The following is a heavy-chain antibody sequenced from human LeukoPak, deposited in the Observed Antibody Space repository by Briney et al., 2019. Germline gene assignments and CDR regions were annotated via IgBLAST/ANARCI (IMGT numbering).Heavy chain of an antibody. Sequence: PSETLSLTCTVSGGSISSSSYYWGWIRQPPGKGLEWIGSIYYSGSTYYNPSLKSRVTISVDTSKNQFSLKLSSVTAADTAVYYCARENSSSWYCDYWGQGTLVTVSS. V-gene: IGHV4-39*07. CDR2: IYYSGST. CDR1: GGSISSSSYY. CDR3: ARENSSSWYCDY. D-gene: IGHD6-13*01. J-gene: IGHJ4*02.